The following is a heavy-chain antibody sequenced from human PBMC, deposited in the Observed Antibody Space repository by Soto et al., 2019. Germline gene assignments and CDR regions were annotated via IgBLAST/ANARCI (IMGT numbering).Heavy chain of an antibody. CDR2: ISKEGNK. V-gene: IGHV3-30-3*01. D-gene: IGHD3-22*01. CDR1: GFIFSTYV. Sequence: QVQLVESGGDVVQPGRSLRLSCAASGFIFSTYVMHWVRQAPGKGLEWVALISKEGNKQYADSVKDRFTVSRDHSKSNLNLEMNSLRVEDTATYYWATEDESSGHAGTFQHWGQGTLVSVSP. CDR3: ATEDESSGHAGTFQH. J-gene: IGHJ1*01.